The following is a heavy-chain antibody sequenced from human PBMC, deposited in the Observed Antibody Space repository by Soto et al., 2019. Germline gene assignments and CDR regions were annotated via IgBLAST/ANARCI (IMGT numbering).Heavy chain of an antibody. CDR1: GFTFDDYA. J-gene: IGHJ4*02. CDR2: ISWDGGST. Sequence: GGYLRLSCAASGFTFDDYAMHWVRQDPGKGLEWVSLISWDGGSTYYADSVKGRFTISRDNSKNSLYLQMNSLRAEDTALYYCAKAGYCSGGSCYYFDYWGQGTLVTVSS. V-gene: IGHV3-43D*03. CDR3: AKAGYCSGGSCYYFDY. D-gene: IGHD2-15*01.